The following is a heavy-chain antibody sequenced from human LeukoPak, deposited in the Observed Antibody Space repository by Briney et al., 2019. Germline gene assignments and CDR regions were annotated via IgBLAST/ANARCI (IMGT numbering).Heavy chain of an antibody. Sequence: GGSLRLSCAASGFTFSGSAMHWVRQASGKGLEWVGRIRSKANRYATAYAASVKGRFTISRDDSKNTAYLQMNSLKTEDTAVYYCTRRGPITFGGVIVENWGQGTLVTVSS. V-gene: IGHV3-73*01. CDR2: IRSKANRYAT. J-gene: IGHJ4*02. D-gene: IGHD3-16*02. CDR1: GFTFSGSA. CDR3: TRRGPITFGGVIVEN.